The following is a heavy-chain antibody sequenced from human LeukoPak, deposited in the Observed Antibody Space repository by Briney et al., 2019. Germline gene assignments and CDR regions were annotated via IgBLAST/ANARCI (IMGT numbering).Heavy chain of an antibody. J-gene: IGHJ4*02. CDR1: GYTFTGYY. CDR2: IYPNSGGT. CDR3: ARGPPTIVVVITTGDFDS. Sequence: ASVKVSCKASGYTFTGYYIHWVRQAPGQGLEWMGWIYPNSGGTNYAQKYQGRDTMTRDTSISTAYMELRRLRSDDRAVYYCARGPPTIVVVITTGDFDSWGRGTLVTVSS. V-gene: IGHV1-2*02. D-gene: IGHD3-22*01.